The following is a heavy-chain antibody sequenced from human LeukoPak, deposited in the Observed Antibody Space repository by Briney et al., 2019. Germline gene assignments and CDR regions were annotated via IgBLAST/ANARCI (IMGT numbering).Heavy chain of an antibody. CDR3: ARDRASGRYGGDYDY. V-gene: IGHV3-20*04. D-gene: IGHD6-19*01. J-gene: IGHJ4*02. CDR2: IGWSGSST. Sequence: GGSLRLSCAASGLTLDDYGMSWVRQAPGKGLEWVSGIGWSGSSTGYADSVKGRFTISIDNAKNSLYLQLNSLRAEDTAFYYCARDRASGRYGGDYDYWGQGTLVTVSS. CDR1: GLTLDDYG.